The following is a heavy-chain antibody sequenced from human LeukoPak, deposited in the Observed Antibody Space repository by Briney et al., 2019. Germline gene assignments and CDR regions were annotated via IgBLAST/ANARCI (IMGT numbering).Heavy chain of an antibody. CDR2: ISYDGSNK. Sequence: PGGSLRLSCEASGFTFSSYAMHWVRQAPGKGLEWVAVISYDGSNKYYADSVKGRFTISRDNSKNTLYLQMNSLRAEDTAVYYCARDSDVDTAMVGIDYWGQGTLVTVSS. CDR1: GFTFSSYA. V-gene: IGHV3-30*04. CDR3: ARDSDVDTAMVGIDY. D-gene: IGHD5-18*01. J-gene: IGHJ4*02.